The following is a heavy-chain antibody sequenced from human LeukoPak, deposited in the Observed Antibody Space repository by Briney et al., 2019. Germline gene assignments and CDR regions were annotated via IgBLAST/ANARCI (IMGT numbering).Heavy chain of an antibody. CDR3: ARGYDILQY. J-gene: IGHJ4*02. V-gene: IGHV3-30*02. CDR1: GFTFSSYG. D-gene: IGHD3-9*01. Sequence: GGSLRLSCAASGFTFSSYGMHWVRQAPGKGLEWVAFIRYDGGNKYYADSVKGRFTISRDNSKNTLYMQMNSLRAEDTAVYYCARGYDILQYWGQGTLVTVSS. CDR2: IRYDGGNK.